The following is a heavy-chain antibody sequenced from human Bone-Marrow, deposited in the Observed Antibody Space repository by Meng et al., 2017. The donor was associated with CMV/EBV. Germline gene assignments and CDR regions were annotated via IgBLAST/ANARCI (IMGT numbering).Heavy chain of an antibody. CDR1: GFTFSSYS. CDR3: ARDCSSTSCFYQYYYYSGMNV. V-gene: IGHV3-21*01. CDR2: ISSGSSYI. Sequence: GGSLRPSCAASGFTFSSYSMNWVRQAQGKGLEWVSSISSGSSYIYYADSVKGRLTISRDNAKTSLYLQMNSLIAEDTAVYYCARDCSSTSCFYQYYYYSGMNVWGQGTTVTVSS. D-gene: IGHD2-2*01. J-gene: IGHJ6*02.